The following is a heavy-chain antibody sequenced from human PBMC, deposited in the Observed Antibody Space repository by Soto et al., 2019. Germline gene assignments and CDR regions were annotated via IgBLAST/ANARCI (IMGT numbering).Heavy chain of an antibody. Sequence: QVQLQESGPGLVKPSETLSLTCTVPGGSISRFYWTWIRQPPGKGLEWIGHTSESGITSYNPSLESRVSTSVDISKNQFSLKLTSVTAADTAVYFCARLHRYCSGVTCYSDAFDIWSQGALVTVSS. CDR2: TSESGIT. J-gene: IGHJ3*02. CDR1: GGSISRFY. D-gene: IGHD2-15*01. V-gene: IGHV4-59*08. CDR3: ARLHRYCSGVTCYSDAFDI.